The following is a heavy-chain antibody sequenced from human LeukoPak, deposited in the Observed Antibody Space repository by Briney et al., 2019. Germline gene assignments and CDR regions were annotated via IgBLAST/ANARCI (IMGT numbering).Heavy chain of an antibody. CDR3: AKITVATTPNY. V-gene: IGHV3-23*01. Sequence: GGSLRLSCAASGFTFSSYAMSWVRQASGKGLEWVSGITDNGRKTYYADSVKGRFSISRDNSKNTLYLQMSDLRAEDTAVYYCAKITVATTPNYWGQGTLVTVSS. CDR1: GFTFSSYA. CDR2: ITDNGRKT. J-gene: IGHJ4*02. D-gene: IGHD3-10*01.